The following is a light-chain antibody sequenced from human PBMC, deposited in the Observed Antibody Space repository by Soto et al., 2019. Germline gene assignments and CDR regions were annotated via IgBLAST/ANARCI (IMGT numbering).Light chain of an antibody. CDR1: QSISSY. V-gene: IGKV1-39*01. CDR2: AAS. Sequence: IQMTQSPSSLSASLGDRVTITCRASQSISSYLNWYQQKPGKAPKLLIYAASSLQSGVPSRFSGSGSGTDFTLTISSLQPEDFATYYCLQDYNYPRTFGQGTEVDI. CDR3: LQDYNYPRT. J-gene: IGKJ1*01.